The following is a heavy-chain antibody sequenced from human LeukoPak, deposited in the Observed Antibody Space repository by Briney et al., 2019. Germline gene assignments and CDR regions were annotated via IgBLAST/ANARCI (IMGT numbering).Heavy chain of an antibody. CDR3: ARILSGEDYFDY. J-gene: IGHJ4*02. CDR1: GFSLSTSGMC. Sequence: SGSALVKPTQTLTLTCTFSGFSLSTSGMCGSWIRERLEKALEWLARIDSDDDKYYNTSLKTRLTISMDTSKNQVVLTMTNMDPVDTATYYCARILSGEDYFDYWGQGTLVTVSS. D-gene: IGHD7-27*01. CDR2: IDSDDDK. V-gene: IGHV2-70*11.